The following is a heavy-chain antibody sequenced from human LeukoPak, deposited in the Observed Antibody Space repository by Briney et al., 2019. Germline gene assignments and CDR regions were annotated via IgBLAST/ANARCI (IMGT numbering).Heavy chain of an antibody. D-gene: IGHD3-22*01. Sequence: ETLSLTCTVSGGSIRSSYYYWGWIRQPPGKGLEWVSAISGSGGSTYYADSVKGRFTISRDNSKNTLSLPMNSLRAEDTAVYYCAKVPYYYDNSGSQGYYFDYWGQGTLVTVSS. CDR1: GGSIRSSYYY. J-gene: IGHJ4*02. V-gene: IGHV3-23*01. CDR3: AKVPYYYDNSGSQGYYFDY. CDR2: ISGSGGST.